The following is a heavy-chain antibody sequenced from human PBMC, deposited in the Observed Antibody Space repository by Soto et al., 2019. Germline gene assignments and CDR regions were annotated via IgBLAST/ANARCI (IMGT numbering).Heavy chain of an antibody. V-gene: IGHV5-10-1*01. CDR2: IDPSDSYT. Sequence: PGEPLKISCKGSGYSFTSYWISWVRQMPGKGLEWMGRIDPSDSYTNYSPSFQGHVTISADKSISTAYLQWSSLKASDTAMYYCASFGQINYGMDVWGQGTTVTVSS. CDR1: GYSFTSYW. D-gene: IGHD3-16*01. CDR3: ASFGQINYGMDV. J-gene: IGHJ6*02.